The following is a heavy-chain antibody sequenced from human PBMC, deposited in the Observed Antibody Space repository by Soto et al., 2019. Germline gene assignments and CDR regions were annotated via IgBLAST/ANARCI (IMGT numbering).Heavy chain of an antibody. CDR2: IYYSEST. CDR3: ARWGHYPDY. CDR1: GGSISSYY. J-gene: IGHJ4*02. Sequence: ASETLSLTCTVSGGSISSYYWSWIRQPPGKGLEWIGYIYYSESTNYNPSLKSRVTISVDTSKNQFSLKLSSVTAADTAVYYCARWGHYPDYWGQGTLVTVSS. V-gene: IGHV4-59*01. D-gene: IGHD3-16*01.